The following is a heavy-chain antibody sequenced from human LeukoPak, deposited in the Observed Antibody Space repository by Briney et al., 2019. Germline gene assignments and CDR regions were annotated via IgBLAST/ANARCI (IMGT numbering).Heavy chain of an antibody. D-gene: IGHD5-12*01. CDR1: GFTFSGSA. CDR2: IRSKANSYAT. V-gene: IGHV3-73*01. Sequence: PGGSLRLSCAASGFTFSGSAMHWVRQASGKGLEWVGRIRSKANSYATAYAASVKGRFTISRDDSKNTAYLQMNSLKTEDTAVYYCTRRDASIVATDYWGQGTLVTVSS. J-gene: IGHJ4*02. CDR3: TRRDASIVATDY.